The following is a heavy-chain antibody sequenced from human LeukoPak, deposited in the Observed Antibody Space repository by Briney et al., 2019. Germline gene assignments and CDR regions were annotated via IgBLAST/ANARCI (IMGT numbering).Heavy chain of an antibody. CDR2: ISSSGSTI. J-gene: IGHJ4*02. D-gene: IGHD2-8*01. CDR3: AVSFRMVYASLDY. CDR1: GFTFSDYY. V-gene: IGHV3-11*01. Sequence: GGSLRLSCAASGFTFSDYYMSWIRQAPGKGLEWVSYISSSGSTIYYADSVKGRFTISRDNAKNSLYPQMNSLRAEDTAVYYCAVSFRMVYASLDYWGQGTLVTVSS.